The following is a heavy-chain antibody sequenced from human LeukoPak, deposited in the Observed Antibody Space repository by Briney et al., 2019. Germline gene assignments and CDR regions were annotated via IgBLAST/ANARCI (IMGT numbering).Heavy chain of an antibody. V-gene: IGHV4-30-4*01. Sequence: SQTLSLTCTVSGGSISSGDYYWRWIRQPPGKGLEWLGYIYYSGSTYYNPSLKSRVTISVDTSKNQFSLKLSSVTAADTAVYYCARLGSAADYNWFDPWGQGTLVTVSS. CDR2: IYYSGST. J-gene: IGHJ5*02. D-gene: IGHD3-10*01. CDR3: ARLGSAADYNWFDP. CDR1: GGSISSGDYY.